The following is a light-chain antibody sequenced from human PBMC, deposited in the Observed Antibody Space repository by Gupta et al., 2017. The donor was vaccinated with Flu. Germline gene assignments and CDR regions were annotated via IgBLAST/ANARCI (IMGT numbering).Light chain of an antibody. CDR1: SSDVGNHNL. CDR3: CSYADMV. J-gene: IGLJ3*02. Sequence: QSALTQPASVSGSPGQSITISCTGTSSDVGNHNLVSWYQHHPGKAPKHIIYDGSQRPSGVSTRFSGSKSGNTASLTISGLQAEDEADYYCCSYADMVFGGGTKVTVL. V-gene: IGLV2-23*01. CDR2: DGS.